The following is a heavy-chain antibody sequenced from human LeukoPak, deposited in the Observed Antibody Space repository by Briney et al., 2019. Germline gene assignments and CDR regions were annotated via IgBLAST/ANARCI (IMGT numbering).Heavy chain of an antibody. J-gene: IGHJ6*03. CDR2: IYTSGST. CDR1: GGSISSYY. CDR3: ARTMAPAVAGTSGYYYYYYMDV. V-gene: IGHV4-4*07. D-gene: IGHD6-19*01. Sequence: SETLSLTCTVSGGSISSYYWSWIRQPAGKGLEWIGRIYTSGSTNYNPSLKSRVTMSVDTSKNQFSLKLSSVTAADTAVYYCARTMAPAVAGTSGYYYYYYMDVWGKGTTVTISS.